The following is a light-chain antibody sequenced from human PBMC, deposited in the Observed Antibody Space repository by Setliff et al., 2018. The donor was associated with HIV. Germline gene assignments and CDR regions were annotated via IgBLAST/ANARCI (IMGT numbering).Light chain of an antibody. CDR2: EVN. J-gene: IGLJ1*01. CDR1: INNIGSYNR. CDR3: CSYAGTDTFVV. V-gene: IGLV2-23*02. Sequence: QSALTQPPSVSGSPGQSIIISCTGTINNIGSYNRVSWYQQRPGTAPKLIIFEVNKRPSGVSNRFSGSKPGSTASLAISGLQADDEGDYYCCSYAGTDTFVVFGTGTKVTVL.